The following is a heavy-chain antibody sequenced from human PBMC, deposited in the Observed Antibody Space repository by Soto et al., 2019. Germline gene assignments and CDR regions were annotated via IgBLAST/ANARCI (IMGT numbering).Heavy chain of an antibody. CDR2: IKYDATTT. CDR1: GFTFNKYW. CDR3: ARGALGSYYFGY. D-gene: IGHD3-16*01. J-gene: IGHJ4*02. Sequence: EVQLVESGGGVVQPGGSLRLSCAASGFTFNKYWIHWVRQAPGQGLLWLSRIKYDATTTNYADSVKGRFSISRDNAKNTVYLQMSSLRGDDTAVYYCARGALGSYYFGYWGQGTLVTVSS. V-gene: IGHV3-74*01.